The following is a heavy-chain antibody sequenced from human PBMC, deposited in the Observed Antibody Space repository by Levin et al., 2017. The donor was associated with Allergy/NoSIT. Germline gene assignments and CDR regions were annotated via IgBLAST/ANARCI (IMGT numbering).Heavy chain of an antibody. CDR2: LRYSGDTT. J-gene: IGHJ3*02. V-gene: IGHV3-23*01. CDR3: AKGLSSGSPYRAFDM. CDR1: GFAFRSYT. D-gene: IGHD1-26*01. Sequence: AGGSLRLSCAASGFAFRSYTMTWVRQAPGRGLEWVSTLRYSGDTTHYADSVKGRFTISRDGFKDTLFLQMNSLRPEDTAVYYCAKGLSSGSPYRAFDMWGQGTMVTVSS.